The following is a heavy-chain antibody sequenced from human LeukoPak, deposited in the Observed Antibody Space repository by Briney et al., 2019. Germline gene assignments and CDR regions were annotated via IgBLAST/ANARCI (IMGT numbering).Heavy chain of an antibody. Sequence: ASVKVSCKASGYTLTGYYLHWVRRAPGQGHEWMGWINPNSGGTNYAQKFQGRVTMTRDTYISTVYMELNRLTYDDTAVYYCARVGPEEWLPFDYWGQGTLVTVSS. D-gene: IGHD3-3*01. CDR1: GYTLTGYY. J-gene: IGHJ4*02. CDR3: ARVGPEEWLPFDY. CDR2: INPNSGGT. V-gene: IGHV1-2*02.